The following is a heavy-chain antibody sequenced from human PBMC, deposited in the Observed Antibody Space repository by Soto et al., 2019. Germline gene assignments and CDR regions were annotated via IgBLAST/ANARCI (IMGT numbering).Heavy chain of an antibody. CDR2: IGVGGDT. CDR3: ARAMEVDPIDY. J-gene: IGHJ4*02. V-gene: IGHV3-13*01. D-gene: IGHD1-1*01. CDR1: GFIFSTYD. Sequence: EVPLVESGGGLVQPGGSLRLSCAGSGFIFSTYDMRWVRQTAGKRLEWVSTIGVGGDTYYEDSVKGRFTIFRENAKTSLYLQMNSLRVGDTAIYYCARAMEVDPIDYWGQGTLVTVSS.